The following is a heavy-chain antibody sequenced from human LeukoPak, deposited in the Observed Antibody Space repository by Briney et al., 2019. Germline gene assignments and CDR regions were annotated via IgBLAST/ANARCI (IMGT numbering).Heavy chain of an antibody. CDR2: ISGSGGST. V-gene: IGHV3-23*01. Sequence: GGPLRLSCAASGFTFSSYAMSWVRQAPGKGLEWVSAISGSGGSTYYADSVKGRFTISRDTSKNTLYLQMNSLRAEDTAVYYCAKPPSKYQLPPAYWFDPWGQGTLVTVSS. CDR3: AKPPSKYQLPPAYWFDP. D-gene: IGHD2-2*01. J-gene: IGHJ5*02. CDR1: GFTFSSYA.